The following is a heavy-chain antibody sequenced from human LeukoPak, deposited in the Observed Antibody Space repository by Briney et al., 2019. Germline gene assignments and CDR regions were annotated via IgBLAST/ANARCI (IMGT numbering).Heavy chain of an antibody. Sequence: ASVKVSCKASGYTFTGYYMHWVRQAPGQGLEWMGWINPNSGGTNYAQKFQGRVTMTRDTSISTAYMELSRLRSDDTAVYYCARLSGYSSGWPIQIYFDYWGQGTLVTVSS. J-gene: IGHJ4*02. CDR1: GYTFTGYY. D-gene: IGHD6-19*01. CDR3: ARLSGYSSGWPIQIYFDY. CDR2: INPNSGGT. V-gene: IGHV1-2*02.